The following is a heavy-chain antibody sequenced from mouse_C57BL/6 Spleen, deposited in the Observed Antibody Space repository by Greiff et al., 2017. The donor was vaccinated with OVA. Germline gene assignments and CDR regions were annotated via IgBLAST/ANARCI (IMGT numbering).Heavy chain of an antibody. Sequence: QVQLQQPGAELVRPGSSVKLSCKASGYTFTSYWMHWVKQRPIQGLEWIGNIDPSDSETHYNQKFKDKATLTVDKSSSTAYMQRSSLTSEDSAVYYCARSGYYGSSYEWYFDVWGTGTTVTVSS. V-gene: IGHV1-52*01. D-gene: IGHD1-1*01. CDR3: ARSGYYGSSYEWYFDV. CDR2: IDPSDSET. CDR1: GYTFTSYW. J-gene: IGHJ1*03.